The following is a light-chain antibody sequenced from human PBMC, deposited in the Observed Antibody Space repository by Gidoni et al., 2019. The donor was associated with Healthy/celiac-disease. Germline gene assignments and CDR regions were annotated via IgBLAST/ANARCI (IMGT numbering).Light chain of an antibody. CDR3: QSADSSGTYGV. Sequence: SSELTQPPSVSVSPGQTARIPCSGDALPKQYAYWYQQKPGQAPGLGIYKDSERPSGIPERFSGSSSGTTVTLTISGVQAEDEADYCCQSADSSGTYGVFGGGTKLTVL. CDR1: ALPKQY. J-gene: IGLJ2*01. V-gene: IGLV3-25*03. CDR2: KDS.